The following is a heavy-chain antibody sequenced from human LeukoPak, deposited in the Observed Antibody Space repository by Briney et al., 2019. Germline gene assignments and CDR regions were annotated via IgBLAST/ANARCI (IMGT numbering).Heavy chain of an antibody. Sequence: SETLSLTCTVSGGSISSHYWSWIPQRPGKGLEWVGYIYYSGSTKFNPSLKSRVTMSVDTSKNQFSLKLSSVTAADTAVYYCARGGGVTYYDSTGYLWYFDYWGQGTLVTVSS. V-gene: IGHV4-59*11. CDR1: GGSISSHY. J-gene: IGHJ4*02. CDR3: ARGGGVTYYDSTGYLWYFDY. CDR2: IYYSGST. D-gene: IGHD3-22*01.